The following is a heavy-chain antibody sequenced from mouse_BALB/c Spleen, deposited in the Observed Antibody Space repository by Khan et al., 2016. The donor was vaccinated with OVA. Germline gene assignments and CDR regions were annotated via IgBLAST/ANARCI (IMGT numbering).Heavy chain of an antibody. D-gene: IGHD2-10*02. J-gene: IGHJ3*01. Sequence: VQLQESGAELAKPGASVKMSCKASGYTFTTYWMHWIKQRPGQGLEWLGYINPSTSYTEYNQKFKDKATFTTDKSCRKAYMKMSSQKYEDSEIYYRTRREQYGIMAYWGQGTLVTVSS. CDR3: TRREQYGIMAY. CDR2: INPSTSYT. CDR1: GYTFTTYW. V-gene: IGHV1-7*01.